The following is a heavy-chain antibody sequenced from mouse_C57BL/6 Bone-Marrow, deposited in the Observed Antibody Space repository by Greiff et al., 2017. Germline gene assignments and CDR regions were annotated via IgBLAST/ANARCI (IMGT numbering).Heavy chain of an antibody. J-gene: IGHJ1*03. CDR2: IDPENGDT. CDR3: TCLYYGSSIDV. V-gene: IGHV14-4*01. D-gene: IGHD1-1*01. Sequence: VQLQQSGAELVRPGASVKLSCTASGFNIKDDYMHWVKQRPEQGLEWIGWIDPENGDTESASKFQGKATITADTSSNTAYLQLSRLTSEDTAVYYCTCLYYGSSIDVWGTGTTVTVSS. CDR1: GFNIKDDY.